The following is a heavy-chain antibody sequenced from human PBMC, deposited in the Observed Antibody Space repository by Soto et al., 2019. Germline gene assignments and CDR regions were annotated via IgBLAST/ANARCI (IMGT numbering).Heavy chain of an antibody. Sequence: EVQLVESGGGLVQPGRSLRLSCAASGFTFDDYAMHWVRQAPGKGLEWVSGISWNSGSIGYADSGKGRFTISRDNAKNSLYLQMNSLRAEDTALYYCAKAREMTTVTVDAFDIWGQGTMVTVSS. D-gene: IGHD4-17*01. CDR3: AKAREMTTVTVDAFDI. CDR1: GFTFDDYA. V-gene: IGHV3-9*01. CDR2: ISWNSGSI. J-gene: IGHJ3*02.